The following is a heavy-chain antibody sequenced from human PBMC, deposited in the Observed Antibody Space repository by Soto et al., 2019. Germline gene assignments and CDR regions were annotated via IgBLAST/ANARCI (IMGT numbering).Heavy chain of an antibody. V-gene: IGHV1-46*01. CDR1: GYTFTGYY. Sequence: EASVKVSCKASGYTFTGYYMHWVRQAPGQGLEWMGIINPSGGSTSYAQKFQGRVTMTRDTSTSTVYMELSSLRSEDTAVYYCARDGAGITGTTGMDVWGQGTTVTVSS. J-gene: IGHJ6*02. CDR3: ARDGAGITGTTGMDV. CDR2: INPSGGST. D-gene: IGHD1-7*01.